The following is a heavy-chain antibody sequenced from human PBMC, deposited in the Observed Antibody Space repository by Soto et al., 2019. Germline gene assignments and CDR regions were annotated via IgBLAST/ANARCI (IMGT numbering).Heavy chain of an antibody. Sequence: SETLSLTCTVSGGSISSYYWSWIRQTPGKGLEWIGYIFYFGSTNYNPSLKSRVNLSIDTSKNQLSLKLSSVTAADTAVYYCARHSPDFDWLSQFDYWGQGTLVTVS. J-gene: IGHJ4*02. CDR2: IFYFGST. CDR3: ARHSPDFDWLSQFDY. V-gene: IGHV4-59*08. CDR1: GGSISSYY. D-gene: IGHD3-9*01.